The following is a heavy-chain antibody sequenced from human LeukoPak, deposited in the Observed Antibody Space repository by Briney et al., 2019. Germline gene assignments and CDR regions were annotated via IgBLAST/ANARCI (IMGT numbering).Heavy chain of an antibody. CDR3: ARDISYGSGTPC. Sequence: GGSLRLSCAASGFTFSSYAMHWVRQAPGKGLEWVAVISYDGSNKYYADSVKGRFTISRDNSKNTLYLQMNSLRAEDTAVYYCARDISYGSGTPCWGQGTLVTVSS. CDR2: ISYDGSNK. CDR1: GFTFSSYA. D-gene: IGHD3-10*01. J-gene: IGHJ4*02. V-gene: IGHV3-30-3*01.